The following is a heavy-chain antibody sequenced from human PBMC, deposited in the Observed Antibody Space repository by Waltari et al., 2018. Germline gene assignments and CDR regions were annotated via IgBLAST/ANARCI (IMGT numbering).Heavy chain of an antibody. V-gene: IGHV4-4*07. J-gene: IGHJ4*02. CDR3: ARQIAVAGTRYFDY. CDR2: IYTSGST. Sequence: QVQLQESGPGLVKPSETLSLTCTVSGGSISSYYWSWIRQPAGKGLEWIGRIYTSGSTNYNPALKSRVTMSVDTSKSQFSLKLSSVTAADTAVYYCARQIAVAGTRYFDYWGQGTLVTVSS. D-gene: IGHD6-19*01. CDR1: GGSISSYY.